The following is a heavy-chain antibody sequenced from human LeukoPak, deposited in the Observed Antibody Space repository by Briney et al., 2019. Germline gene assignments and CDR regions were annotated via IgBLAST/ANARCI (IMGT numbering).Heavy chain of an antibody. CDR2: MNLDGSEK. V-gene: IGHV3-7*01. Sequence: WGSLRLSCAASGFTFTSHWMSWVRQAPGKGLEWVARMNLDGSEKYYVDSVKGGFPISRDNAKHFLYLEMSSLRAEDTAVYYCARDATYCTNGVCYTRFDYWGQGTLVTVSS. D-gene: IGHD2-8*01. CDR1: GFTFTSHW. CDR3: ARDATYCTNGVCYTRFDY. J-gene: IGHJ4*02.